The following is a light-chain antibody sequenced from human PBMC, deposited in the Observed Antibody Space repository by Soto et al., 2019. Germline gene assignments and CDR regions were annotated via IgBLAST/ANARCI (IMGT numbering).Light chain of an antibody. CDR3: CSYAGRYTYV. Sequence: QSALTQPRSVSGSPGQSVTISCTGTSSDVGAYNYVSWYQQHPGKAPKLMIYDVIKRPSGVPDRVSGSKSGSTASLTISGLQAEDEADYFCCSYAGRYTYVFGTGTKVTVL. CDR1: SSDVGAYNY. J-gene: IGLJ1*01. V-gene: IGLV2-11*01. CDR2: DVI.